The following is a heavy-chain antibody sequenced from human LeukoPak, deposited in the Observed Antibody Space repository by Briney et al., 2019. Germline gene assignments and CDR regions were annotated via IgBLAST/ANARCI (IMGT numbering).Heavy chain of an antibody. CDR3: ARGEEMPY. CDR2: INPSGGST. V-gene: IGHV1-46*01. D-gene: IGHD5-24*01. Sequence: RASVKVSCKASGYTFTSYYRHWVRQPPARGVEGMGIINPSGGSTSRSQTFQGRVTITRDTTTSTVYKELSSLRSEDWAGYYCARGEEMPYWGQGTLVTVSS. CDR1: GYTFTSYY. J-gene: IGHJ4*02.